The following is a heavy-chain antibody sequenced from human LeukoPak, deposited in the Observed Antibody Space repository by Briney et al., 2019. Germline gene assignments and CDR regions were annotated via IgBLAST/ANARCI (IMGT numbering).Heavy chain of an antibody. CDR2: ITSSSSYI. D-gene: IGHD3-10*01. J-gene: IGHJ5*02. V-gene: IGHV3-21*01. Sequence: GGSLRLSCAASGFTFSSYSMNWVRQAPGKGLEWVSSITSSSSYIYYADSVKGRFTISRDNAKNSLYLQMNSLRAEDTAVYYCARDVWFGRQNWFDPWGQGTLVTVSS. CDR3: ARDVWFGRQNWFDP. CDR1: GFTFSSYS.